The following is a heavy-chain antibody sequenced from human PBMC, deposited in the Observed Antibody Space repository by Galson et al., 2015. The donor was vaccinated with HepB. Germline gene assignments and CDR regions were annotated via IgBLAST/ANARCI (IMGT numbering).Heavy chain of an antibody. CDR3: AKGRGPCSATSCSSDS. J-gene: IGHJ4*02. Sequence: SLRLSCAASGFIFTTYGMSWVRQAPGKGLEWVATISSDGNSEKYPDFVRGRFSISRDNSKNTLYLQTNSLRAEDTALYYCAKGRGPCSATSCSSDSWGQGTLVTVST. CDR1: GFIFTTYG. V-gene: IGHV3-30*18. CDR2: ISSDGNSE. D-gene: IGHD2-15*01.